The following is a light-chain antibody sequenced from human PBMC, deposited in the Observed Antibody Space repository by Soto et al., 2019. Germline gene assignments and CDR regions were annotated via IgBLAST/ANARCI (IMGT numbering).Light chain of an antibody. CDR1: QSLNRD. Sequence: IVMTQSPATLSMSRGERATLSCRASQSLNRDLAWYQQKPGQAPRLLIYGASSRATGIPDRFSGSGSGTDFTLTISRLEPEDFAVYYCQQYGSSPITLGQGTRLEIK. J-gene: IGKJ5*01. CDR2: GAS. V-gene: IGKV3-20*01. CDR3: QQYGSSPIT.